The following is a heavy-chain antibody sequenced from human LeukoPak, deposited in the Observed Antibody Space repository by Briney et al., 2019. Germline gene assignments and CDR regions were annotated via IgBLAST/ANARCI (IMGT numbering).Heavy chain of an antibody. CDR3: AKAPGGVAAELDY. CDR2: ISYDGSNK. CDR1: GFTFSSYG. J-gene: IGHJ4*02. V-gene: IGHV3-30*18. D-gene: IGHD6-13*01. Sequence: PGGSLRLSCAASGFTFSSYGMHWVREAPGKGPEWVAVISYDGSNKYYADSVKGRFTIYRDNSKNTLYLQMNSLRAEDTAVYYCAKAPGGVAAELDYWGQGTLVTVSS.